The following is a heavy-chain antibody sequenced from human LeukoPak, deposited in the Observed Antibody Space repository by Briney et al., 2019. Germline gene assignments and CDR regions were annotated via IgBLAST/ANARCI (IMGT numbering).Heavy chain of an antibody. V-gene: IGHV1-18*01. J-gene: IGHJ4*02. CDR1: GYTFTSYG. CDR3: ARGQADFWSGYADY. CDR2: ISAYNGNT. D-gene: IGHD3-3*01. Sequence: ASVNVSCKASGYTFTSYGISWVRQAPGQGLEWMGWISAYNGNTNYAQKLQGRVTMTTDTSTGTAYMELRSLRSDDTAVYYCARGQADFWSGYADYWGQGTLVTVSS.